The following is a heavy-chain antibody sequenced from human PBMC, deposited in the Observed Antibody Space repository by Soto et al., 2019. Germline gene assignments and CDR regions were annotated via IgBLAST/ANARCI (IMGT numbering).Heavy chain of an antibody. CDR2: ISWNSGDI. J-gene: IGHJ4*02. V-gene: IGHV3-9*01. Sequence: EVQLVESGGGWVQPGRSLRLSCAASGFSFAEYGMHWVRQAPGKGPEWASGISWNSGDIGYADSVKGRFTISRDNAKNSLYLQMNSLRAEDTALYYCAKVGGYCSTPTCYYFDSWGLGTLVTVSS. CDR1: GFSFAEYG. CDR3: AKVGGYCSTPTCYYFDS. D-gene: IGHD2-2*03.